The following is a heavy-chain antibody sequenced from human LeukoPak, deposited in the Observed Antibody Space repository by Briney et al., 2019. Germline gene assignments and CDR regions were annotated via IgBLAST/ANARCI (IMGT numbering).Heavy chain of an antibody. V-gene: IGHV3-30*02. D-gene: IGHD2-2*01. J-gene: IGHJ4*02. CDR1: GFTFSSYG. CDR2: IRYDGSNK. CDR3: ARVRCSSTSCYGSKLEFDY. Sequence: GSLRLSCAASGFTFSSYGMHWVRQAPGKGLEWVAFIRYDGSNKYYADSVKGRFTISRDNSKNTLYLQMNSLRAEDTAVYYCARVRCSSTSCYGSKLEFDYWGQRTLVTVSS.